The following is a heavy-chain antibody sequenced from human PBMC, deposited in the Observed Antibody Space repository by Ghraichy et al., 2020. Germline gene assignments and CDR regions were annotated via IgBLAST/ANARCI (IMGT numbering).Heavy chain of an antibody. Sequence: GGSLRLSCAAFGFMFDDFAMHWVRQAPGKGPEWVAGISGNSAGIGYAGSVRGRFSISRDNAKKSLYLDMSNLRPEDTALYFCAQASGSVGDKVSNGYFDLWGRGTLVTVSS. CDR1: GFMFDDFA. J-gene: IGHJ2*01. CDR2: ISGNSAGI. D-gene: IGHD3-10*01. CDR3: AQASGSVGDKVSNGYFDL. V-gene: IGHV3-9*01.